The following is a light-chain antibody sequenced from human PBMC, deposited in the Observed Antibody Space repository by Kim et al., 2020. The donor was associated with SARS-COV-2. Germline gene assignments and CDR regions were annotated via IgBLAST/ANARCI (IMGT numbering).Light chain of an antibody. CDR2: EDN. CDR3: QSYDSSIIDWV. Sequence: TVTISCTRSSGSIASNYVQWYQQRPGSAPATVICEDNQRPSGVPDRFSGSIDSSSNSASLTISGLKTEDEADYYSQSYDSSIIDWVFGGGTQLTVL. CDR1: SGSIASNY. V-gene: IGLV6-57*03. J-gene: IGLJ3*02.